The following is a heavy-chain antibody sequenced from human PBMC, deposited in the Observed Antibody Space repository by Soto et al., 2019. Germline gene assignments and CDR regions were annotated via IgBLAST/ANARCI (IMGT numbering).Heavy chain of an antibody. CDR1: GGTFSSDA. CDR3: ARGWVYSGSYSARGYYYYGMDV. Sequence: SVKVSCKASGGTFSSDAISWVRQAPGQGLEWMGGIIPIFGTANYAQKFQGRVTITADESTSTAYMELSSLRSEDTAVYYCARGWVYSGSYSARGYYYYGMDVWGQGTTVTVSS. D-gene: IGHD1-26*01. V-gene: IGHV1-69*13. J-gene: IGHJ6*02. CDR2: IIPIFGTA.